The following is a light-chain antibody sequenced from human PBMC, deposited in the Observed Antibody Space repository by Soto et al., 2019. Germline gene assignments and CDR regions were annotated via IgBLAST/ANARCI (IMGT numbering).Light chain of an antibody. Sequence: EVVMTQSPGTLSASPGERATLSCRASRTIAGNVAWYQQKPGQAPRLLIFLTSTRAIGVPDRFSGGGSGTEFTLTISSLQSEDFAVYYCQQYDDCPPITFVQGTRLEVK. CDR2: LTS. CDR1: RTIAGN. CDR3: QQYDDCPPIT. J-gene: IGKJ5*01. V-gene: IGKV3D-15*01.